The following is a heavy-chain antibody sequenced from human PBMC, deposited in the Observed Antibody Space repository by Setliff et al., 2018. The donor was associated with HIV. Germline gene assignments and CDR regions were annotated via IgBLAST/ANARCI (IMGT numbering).Heavy chain of an antibody. J-gene: IGHJ4*02. CDR1: GYTFTGYY. CDR3: ASFRGTGTTRSLDHFDY. CDR2: INPNNGAT. D-gene: IGHD1-1*01. Sequence: GASVKVSCKASGYTFTGYYLHWVRQAPGQGLEWMGRINPNNGATFYGQKFQGRVTMTRDTSIMTAYMELGRLTYDDTAVYYCASFRGTGTTRSLDHFDYWGQGTLVTVS. V-gene: IGHV1-2*06.